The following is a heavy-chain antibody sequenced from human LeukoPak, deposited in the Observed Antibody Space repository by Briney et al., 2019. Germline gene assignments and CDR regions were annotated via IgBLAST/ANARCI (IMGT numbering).Heavy chain of an antibody. D-gene: IGHD6-13*01. CDR1: GGTFSSYA. Sequence: ASVKVSCKASGGTFSSYAISWVRQAPGQGLEWMGRIIPIFGTANYAQKFQGRVTITTDESTSTAYMELSSLRSEDTAVYYCASPRPAAAYYYFDYWGQGTLVAVSS. CDR3: ASPRPAAAYYYFDY. V-gene: IGHV1-69*05. CDR2: IIPIFGTA. J-gene: IGHJ4*02.